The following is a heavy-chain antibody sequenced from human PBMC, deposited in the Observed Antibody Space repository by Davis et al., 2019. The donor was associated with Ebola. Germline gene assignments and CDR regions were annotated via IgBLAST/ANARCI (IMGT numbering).Heavy chain of an antibody. CDR1: GFNFDDYG. Sequence: SLKISCVGSGFNFDDYGMSWVRQVPGKGLEWVSGISWNSGSIGYADSVKGRFTISRDNAKNSLYLQMNSLRAEDTALYYCAKDIDDYYYYGMDVWGQGTTVTVSS. V-gene: IGHV3-9*01. J-gene: IGHJ6*02. CDR2: ISWNSGSI. CDR3: AKDIDDYYYYGMDV.